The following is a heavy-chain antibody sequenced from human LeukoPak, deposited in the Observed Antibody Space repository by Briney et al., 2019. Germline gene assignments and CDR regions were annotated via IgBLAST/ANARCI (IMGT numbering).Heavy chain of an antibody. CDR1: GGSISSSSYY. D-gene: IGHD4-23*01. CDR2: IYYSGST. J-gene: IGHJ4*02. V-gene: IGHV4-39*01. CDR3: ARLRWRYFDY. Sequence: PSETLSLTCTVSGGSISSSSYYWGWIRQPPGKGLEWIGSIYYSGSTYYNPSLKSRVTISVDTSKNQFSLKLSSVTAAGTAVYYCARLRWRYFDYWGQGTLVTVSS.